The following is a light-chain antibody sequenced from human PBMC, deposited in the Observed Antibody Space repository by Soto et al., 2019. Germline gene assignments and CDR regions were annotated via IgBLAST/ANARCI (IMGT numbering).Light chain of an antibody. V-gene: IGKV1-5*03. CDR1: QSISSW. CDR3: QQYNSYLFT. CDR2: KAS. J-gene: IGKJ3*01. Sequence: DIQMTQSPSTLSASVGDRVTITCRASQSISSWLAWYQQKPGKAPKLLIYKASSLESGVPSRFSGSGSGREFTITISSLQPDDFATYYCQQYNSYLFTFGPGTKVDIK.